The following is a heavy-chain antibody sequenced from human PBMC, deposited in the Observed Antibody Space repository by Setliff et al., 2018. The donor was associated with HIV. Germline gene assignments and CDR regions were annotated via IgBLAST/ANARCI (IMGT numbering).Heavy chain of an antibody. CDR1: GGSASGYY. CDR3: ATKRVVRGRPFDS. D-gene: IGHD3-10*01. V-gene: IGHV4-34*01. Sequence: PSETLSLTCAVYGGSASGYYWTWMRHLPGRGLQWIGGINHSGSTTYNPSLKSRIKISVDMSKNQFSLNMTSVTAADTAVYYCATKRVVRGRPFDSWGQGTLVNVSS. CDR2: INHSGST. J-gene: IGHJ4*02.